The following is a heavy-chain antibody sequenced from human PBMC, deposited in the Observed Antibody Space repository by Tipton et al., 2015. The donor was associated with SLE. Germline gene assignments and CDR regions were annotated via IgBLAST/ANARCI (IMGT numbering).Heavy chain of an antibody. CDR1: GGSISSSSYY. D-gene: IGHD4-11*01. CDR3: ARFGRTVTTFGY. Sequence: TLSLTCTVSGGSISSSSYYWSWIRQPAGKGLEWIGHIYTSGSTYYNPSLKSRVTISVDTSKNQFSLKLSSVTAADTAVYYCARFGRTVTTFGYWGQGTLVTVSS. V-gene: IGHV4-61*09. J-gene: IGHJ4*02. CDR2: IYTSGST.